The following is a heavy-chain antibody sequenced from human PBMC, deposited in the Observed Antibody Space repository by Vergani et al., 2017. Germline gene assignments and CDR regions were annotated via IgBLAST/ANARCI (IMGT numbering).Heavy chain of an antibody. CDR3: ATIKIGILTGYCFDY. CDR1: GGSISSSS. J-gene: IGHJ4*02. Sequence: LQLQESGPGLVKPSETLSLTCTVSGGSISSSSYYWGWIRQPPGKGLEWVSSISSSSSYIYYSDSVKGRFTISRDNAKNSLYLQMNSLRAEDTAVYYCATIKIGILTGYCFDYWGQGTLVTVSS. D-gene: IGHD3-9*01. V-gene: IGHV3-21*01. CDR2: ISSSSSYI.